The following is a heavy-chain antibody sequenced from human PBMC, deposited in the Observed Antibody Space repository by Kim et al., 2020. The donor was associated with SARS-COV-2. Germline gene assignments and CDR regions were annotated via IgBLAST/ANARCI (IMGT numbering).Heavy chain of an antibody. D-gene: IGHD3-10*01. J-gene: IGHJ4*02. CDR2: IYYSGNT. CDR3: ARANGEYYGSESYYPGGANYYFDY. CDR1: GDSISIGGFY. V-gene: IGHV4-31*03. Sequence: SETLSLTCTVSGDSISIGGFYWSWIRQHPGKGLEWIGYIYYSGNTYYNPSLKSRITISVDTSKNQFSLELSSVTAADTAVYYCARANGEYYGSESYYPGGANYYFDYWGQGTLVTVSS.